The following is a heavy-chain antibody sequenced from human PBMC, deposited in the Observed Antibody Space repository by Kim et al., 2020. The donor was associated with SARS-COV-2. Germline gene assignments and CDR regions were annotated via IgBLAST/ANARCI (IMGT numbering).Heavy chain of an antibody. V-gene: IGHV3-23*01. CDR1: GLTFRNYA. CDR3: AKDGDDNLPPDSYDM. CDR2: ITSSGDRT. D-gene: IGHD3-22*01. Sequence: GGSLRLSCSASGLTFRNYAMTWVRQAPGKGLEWVSTITSSGDRTYYADSVRGRFTISRDNSKNTLYLQMNSLRAEDTAVYYCAKDGDDNLPPDSYDMWGQGTMVTVSS. J-gene: IGHJ3*02.